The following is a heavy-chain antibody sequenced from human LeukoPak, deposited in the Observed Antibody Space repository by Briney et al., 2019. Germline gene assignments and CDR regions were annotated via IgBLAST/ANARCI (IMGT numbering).Heavy chain of an antibody. CDR3: ARLHSSGWPLECMDV. Sequence: ASVKVSCKASGYTFTSYAISRVRQAPGQGLEYMGWISAYNGATNYAQKFQGRVTLTTDSSTRTAYMELRSLTSDDTAVYYCARLHSSGWPLECMDVWGQGTTVTVSS. CDR1: GYTFTSYA. V-gene: IGHV1-18*01. J-gene: IGHJ6*02. D-gene: IGHD6-19*01. CDR2: ISAYNGAT.